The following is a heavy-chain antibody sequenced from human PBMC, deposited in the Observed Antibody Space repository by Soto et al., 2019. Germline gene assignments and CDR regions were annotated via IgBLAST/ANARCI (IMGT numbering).Heavy chain of an antibody. CDR1: GFSFSNYA. CDR2: IWYDGSNK. V-gene: IGHV3-33*01. D-gene: IGHD1-26*01. J-gene: IGHJ4*02. CDR3: TRDPYGGSRYYFDS. Sequence: PGESLKISCAASGFSFSNYAMHWVRQAPGKGLEWVAVIWYDGSNKYYADSVKGRFTISKDNSQTTVYLQMNSLRAEDSAVYYCTRDPYGGSRYYFDSWGQGTLVTVSS.